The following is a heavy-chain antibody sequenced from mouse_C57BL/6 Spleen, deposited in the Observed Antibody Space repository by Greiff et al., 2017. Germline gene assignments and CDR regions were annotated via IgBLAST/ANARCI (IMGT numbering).Heavy chain of an antibody. CDR1: GYTFSSYG. CDR2: ISSGGSYT. CDR3: CRRRGGVVAKDFEG. V-gene: IGHV5-6*01. D-gene: IGHD1-1*01. J-gene: IGHJ1*03. Sequence: EVQLVESGGDLVKPGGSLKLSCAASGYTFSSYGMSWVRQTPDKRLEWVATISSGGSYTYYPDSVKGRFTISRDNAKNTLYLQMSSMKSEDAATYYYCRRRGGVVAKDFEGWGTGTTVTVSS.